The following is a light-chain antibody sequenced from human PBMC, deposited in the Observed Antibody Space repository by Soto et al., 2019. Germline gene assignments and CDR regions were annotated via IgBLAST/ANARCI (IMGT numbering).Light chain of an antibody. CDR3: QSYDSSLSGYV. CDR1: SSNIGAGYD. J-gene: IGLJ1*01. CDR2: GYN. V-gene: IGLV1-40*01. Sequence: QSVLTQPPSVSGAPGQRVTISCTGSSSNIGAGYDVHWYQQVPGTAPKLLTYGYNNRPSGVPDRFSGYKSGTSASLAITGLQPGDEADYYCQSYDSSLSGYVFGTGTKVTVL.